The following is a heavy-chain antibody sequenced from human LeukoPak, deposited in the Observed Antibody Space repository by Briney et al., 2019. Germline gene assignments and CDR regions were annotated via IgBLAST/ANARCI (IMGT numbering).Heavy chain of an antibody. CDR2: INPDGSTT. V-gene: IGHV3-74*01. Sequence: GGSLRLSCAASGFTFSRYWIHWVRQAPGKGLEWVSRINPDGSTTTYADSVKGRFTISRDNAKNTVYLQMNSLRAEDTAVYYCAKVPPRYYYDSSGYSPSNPLDYWGQGTLVTVSS. J-gene: IGHJ4*02. CDR3: AKVPPRYYYDSSGYSPSNPLDY. D-gene: IGHD3-22*01. CDR1: GFTFSRYW.